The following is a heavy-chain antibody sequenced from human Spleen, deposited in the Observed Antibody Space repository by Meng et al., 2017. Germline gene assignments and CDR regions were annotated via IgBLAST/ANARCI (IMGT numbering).Heavy chain of an antibody. J-gene: IGHJ4*02. D-gene: IGHD3-10*01. CDR1: GFIFSGSA. CDR3: AKDHISSDGSGSYGFHY. CDR2: IRSKTNNYAT. V-gene: IGHV3-73*01. Sequence: GGSLRLSCTASGFIFSGSAIHWVRQASGKGLEWVARIRSKTNNYATIYSASVKGRFTISRDNAKNSLYLQMNSLTAEDTALYYCAKDHISSDGSGSYGFHYWGQGILVTVSS.